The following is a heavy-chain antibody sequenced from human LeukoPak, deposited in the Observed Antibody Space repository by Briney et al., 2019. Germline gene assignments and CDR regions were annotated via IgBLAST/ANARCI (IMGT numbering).Heavy chain of an antibody. CDR2: ISFDGDNK. V-gene: IGHV3-30-3*01. CDR1: GFSFSTYS. CDR3: AKDRTPGGNYYDFSD. D-gene: IGHD1-26*01. J-gene: IGHJ4*02. Sequence: GGSLRLSCAASGFSFSTYSIHWVRQAPGKGLEWVTVISFDGDNKYYADSVRGRFTISRDNSKNTVYLQMDSLRTEDTAIYYCAKDRTPGGNYYDFSDWGQGTLVTVSS.